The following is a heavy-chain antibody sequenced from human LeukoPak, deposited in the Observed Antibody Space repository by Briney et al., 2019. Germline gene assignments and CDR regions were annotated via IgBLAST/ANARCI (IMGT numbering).Heavy chain of an antibody. CDR2: IIPIFGTA. CDR3: ARVTLGYSRSGDNYYYYGMDV. J-gene: IGHJ6*02. D-gene: IGHD6-13*01. CDR1: GGTFSSYA. Sequence: SVKVSCKASGGTFSSYAISWVRQAPGQGLGWMGGIIPIFGTANYAQKFQGRVTITADESTSTAYMELSSLRSEDTAVYYCARVTLGYSRSGDNYYYYGMDVWGQGTTVSVSS. V-gene: IGHV1-69*01.